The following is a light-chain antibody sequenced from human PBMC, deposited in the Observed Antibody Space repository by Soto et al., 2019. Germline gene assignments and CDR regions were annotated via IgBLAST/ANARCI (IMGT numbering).Light chain of an antibody. J-gene: IGKJ3*01. CDR2: DAS. CDR1: QGMSNY. CDR3: QNYDSFFST. Sequence: DFQMTQSPSSLSASIGDRVTVTCRASQGMSNYLAWYQQKPGKGPELLIYDASTMQSGVLSRFSGSGSGTDSTLTISSLLPEDVATYYCQNYDSFFSTFGPWTKVAI. V-gene: IGKV1-27*01.